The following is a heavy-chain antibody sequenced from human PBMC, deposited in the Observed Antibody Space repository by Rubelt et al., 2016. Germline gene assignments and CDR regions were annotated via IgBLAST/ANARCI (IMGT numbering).Heavy chain of an antibody. CDR2: IIPILGIA. V-gene: IGHV1-69*04. CDR3: ARGTRGSSWYFYDY. D-gene: IGHD6-13*01. J-gene: IGHJ4*02. Sequence: APGQGLEWMGRIIPILGIANYAQKFQGRVTITADKSTSTAYMELSSLRSEDTAVYYCARGTRGSSWYFYDYWGQGTLVTVSS.